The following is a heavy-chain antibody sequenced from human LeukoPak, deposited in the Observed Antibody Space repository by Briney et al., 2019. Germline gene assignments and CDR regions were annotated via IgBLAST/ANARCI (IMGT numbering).Heavy chain of an antibody. CDR3: ARGFGELLTSYYFDY. V-gene: IGHV4-59*01. J-gene: IGHJ4*02. D-gene: IGHD3-10*01. CDR1: GGSISSYY. Sequence: SETLSLTCTVSGGSISSYYWSWIRQPPGKGLEWIGYIYYSGSTNYNPSLKSRVTISVDTSKNQFSLRLSSVTAADTAVYCCARGFGELLTSYYFDYWGQGTLVTVSS. CDR2: IYYSGST.